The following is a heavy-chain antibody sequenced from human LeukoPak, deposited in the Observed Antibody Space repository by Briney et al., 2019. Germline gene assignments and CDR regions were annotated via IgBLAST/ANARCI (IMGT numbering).Heavy chain of an antibody. Sequence: GGSLRLSCAASGITFSTYWMHWVRQAPGKGLMWVSRTPSDGTTTVYADSVKGRFTISRDNSKNTLYPQMNSLRAEDTAVYYCARAGGELWSGFDYWGQGTLVTVSS. D-gene: IGHD5-18*01. V-gene: IGHV3-74*01. CDR1: GITFSTYW. CDR3: ARAGGELWSGFDY. J-gene: IGHJ4*02. CDR2: TPSDGTTT.